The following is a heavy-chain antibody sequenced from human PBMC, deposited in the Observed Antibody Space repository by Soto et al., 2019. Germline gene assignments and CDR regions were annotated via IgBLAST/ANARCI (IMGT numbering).Heavy chain of an antibody. CDR3: ARGGARWPSYFDY. D-gene: IGHD2-15*01. J-gene: IGHJ4*02. V-gene: IGHV4-30-4*02. Sequence: SDTLSLTCSVSGGSISGDYYWSWIRQSPEKGLEWIGYIYYSGSSYSNPALQSRLSMSLDTSKNQFSLKLRSVTAADTAVYYCARGGARWPSYFDYWGQGTLVTVSS. CDR2: IYYSGSS. CDR1: GGSISGDYY.